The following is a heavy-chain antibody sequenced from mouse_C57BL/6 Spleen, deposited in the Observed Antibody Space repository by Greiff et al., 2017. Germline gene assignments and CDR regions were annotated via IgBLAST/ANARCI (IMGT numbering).Heavy chain of an antibody. J-gene: IGHJ4*01. Sequence: EVQLVESGGGLVKPGGSLKLSCAASGFTFSDYGMHWVRQAPEKGLEWVAYISSGSSTIYYADTVKGRFTISRANAKNTLFLQMTSLRSEDTAMYYCATLATVEATDYYAMDYWGQGTSVTVSS. CDR3: ATLATVEATDYYAMDY. CDR1: GFTFSDYG. D-gene: IGHD1-1*01. CDR2: ISSGSSTI. V-gene: IGHV5-17*01.